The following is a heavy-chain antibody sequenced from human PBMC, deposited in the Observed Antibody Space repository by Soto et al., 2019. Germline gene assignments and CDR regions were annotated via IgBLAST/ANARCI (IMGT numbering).Heavy chain of an antibody. CDR1: GFTFYDYT. J-gene: IGHJ4*02. D-gene: IGHD6-6*01. CDR3: AKDIYSSSSPYYFDY. V-gene: IGHV3-43*01. CDR2: ISWDGGST. Sequence: EVQLVESGGVVVQPGGSLRLSCAASGFTFYDYTMHWFRQAPGKGLEWVSLISWDGGSTYYADSVKGRFTISRDNSKNSLYLQMNSLRTEDTSLYYCAKDIYSSSSPYYFDYWGQGTLVTVSS.